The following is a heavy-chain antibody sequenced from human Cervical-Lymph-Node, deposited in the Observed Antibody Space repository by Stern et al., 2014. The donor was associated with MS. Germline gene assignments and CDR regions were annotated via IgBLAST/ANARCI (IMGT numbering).Heavy chain of an antibody. CDR3: ATLTYGDYDY. CDR1: GFTFSSYS. Sequence: VQLVESGGGLVQPGGSLRLSCAASGFTFSSYSMNWVRQAPGKGLEWVSYISSSSSTIYSADSVKGRFTISRDNAKNSLYLQMNSLRDEDTAVYYCATLTYGDYDYWGQGTLVTVSS. J-gene: IGHJ4*02. D-gene: IGHD4-17*01. CDR2: ISSSSSTI. V-gene: IGHV3-48*02.